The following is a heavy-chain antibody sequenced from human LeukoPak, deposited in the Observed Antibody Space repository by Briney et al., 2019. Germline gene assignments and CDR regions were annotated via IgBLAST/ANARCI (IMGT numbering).Heavy chain of an antibody. D-gene: IGHD2/OR15-2a*01. J-gene: IGHJ4*02. CDR3: STEDKYCKTTTCDDY. V-gene: IGHV1-2*02. CDR2: IKPERGFT. Sequence: ASVRVSCKASGYAFTDRYMHWVRQVPGQGLEWMGFIKPERGFTNYAEKFQDRVTMSRDTSITTVYMELSSLGSGDTALYYCSTEDKYCKTTTCDDYWGQGTLVTVSS. CDR1: GYAFTDRY.